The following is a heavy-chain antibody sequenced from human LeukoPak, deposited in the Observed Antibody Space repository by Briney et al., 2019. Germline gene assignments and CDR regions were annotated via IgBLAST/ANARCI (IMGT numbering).Heavy chain of an antibody. Sequence: SETLSLTCTVSGGSISNSYWSWLRQPPGKGLECVGFFNDSESTNYNPSLKSRVSISLDMSKNQVSLWLSSGTAADTALYYCARGDASGRPGIGLDFWGQGTLVTVSS. CDR3: ARGDASGRPGIGLDF. J-gene: IGHJ4*02. CDR1: GGSISNSY. CDR2: FNDSEST. V-gene: IGHV4-59*01. D-gene: IGHD1-26*01.